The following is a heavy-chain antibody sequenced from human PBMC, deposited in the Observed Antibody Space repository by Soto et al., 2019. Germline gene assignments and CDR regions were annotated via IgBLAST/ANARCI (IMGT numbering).Heavy chain of an antibody. CDR2: IIPILGIA. V-gene: IGHV1-69*02. D-gene: IGHD2-2*01. Sequence: QVQLVQSGAEVKKPGSSVKVSCKASGGTFSSYTISWVRQAPGQGLEWMGRIIPILGIANYAQKFQGRVTITADKSTSTAYMELSSLRSEDTAVYYCARWGPYCSSTSCTTPLWGQGTLVTVSS. J-gene: IGHJ4*02. CDR3: ARWGPYCSSTSCTTPL. CDR1: GGTFSSYT.